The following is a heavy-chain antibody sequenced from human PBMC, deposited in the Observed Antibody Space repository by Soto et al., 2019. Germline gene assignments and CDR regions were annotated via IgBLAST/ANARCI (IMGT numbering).Heavy chain of an antibody. Sequence: SETLSHTCTVSGGSISSGGYYWSCIRQHPGKGMEWIGYIYYSGSTYYNPSLKSRVTISVDTSKNQFSLKLSSVTAADTAVYYCAGEYGSGILLFDPWGQGTLVIVSS. V-gene: IGHV4-31*03. D-gene: IGHD3-10*01. CDR3: AGEYGSGILLFDP. CDR1: GGSISSGGYY. CDR2: IYYSGST. J-gene: IGHJ5*02.